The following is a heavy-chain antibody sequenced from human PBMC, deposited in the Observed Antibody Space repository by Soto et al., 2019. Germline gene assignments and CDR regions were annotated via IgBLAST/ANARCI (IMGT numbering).Heavy chain of an antibody. Sequence: PGGSLRLSCAASGFTFSNYAMNWVRQAPGKGLEWVSSISSSSYIYYADSVKGRFTISRDNAKNSLYLQMNSLRAEDTAVYYCARDYGSSSSGRNHYWGQGTLVTVYS. CDR3: ARDYGSSSSGRNHY. D-gene: IGHD6-19*01. J-gene: IGHJ4*02. CDR1: GFTFSNYA. CDR2: ISSSSYI. V-gene: IGHV3-21*01.